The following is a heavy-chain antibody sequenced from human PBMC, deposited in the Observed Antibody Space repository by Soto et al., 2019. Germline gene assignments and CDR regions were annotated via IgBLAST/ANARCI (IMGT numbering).Heavy chain of an antibody. CDR3: AKELLRLGESLERYFDY. Sequence: GGSLRLSCAASGFTFSTYAMSWVRQAPGKGLEWVSAISGSGSSRYYADSAKGRFTISRDNSKNTLFLQLNSLRAEDTAVYYCAKELLRLGESLERYFDYWGQGTLVTVSS. D-gene: IGHD3-10*01. CDR2: ISGSGSSR. J-gene: IGHJ4*02. V-gene: IGHV3-23*01. CDR1: GFTFSTYA.